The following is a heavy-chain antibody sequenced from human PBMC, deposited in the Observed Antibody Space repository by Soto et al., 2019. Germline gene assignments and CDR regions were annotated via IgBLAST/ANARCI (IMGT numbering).Heavy chain of an antibody. Sequence: KPSETLSLTCTVSGGSISSYYWSWIRQPPGKGLEWIGYIYYSGSTNYNPSLKSRVTISVDTSKNQFSLKLSSVTAADTAVYYCARGGRYYYYGMDVWGQGTTVTVSS. CDR1: GGSISSYY. D-gene: IGHD2-15*01. CDR3: ARGGRYYYYGMDV. J-gene: IGHJ6*02. V-gene: IGHV4-59*01. CDR2: IYYSGST.